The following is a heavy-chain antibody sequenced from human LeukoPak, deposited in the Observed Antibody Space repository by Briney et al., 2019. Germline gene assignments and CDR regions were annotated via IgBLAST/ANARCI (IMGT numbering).Heavy chain of an antibody. CDR3: TRRRGGTSSRDY. J-gene: IGHJ4*02. D-gene: IGHD6-13*01. CDR1: GGSISSGDYY. V-gene: IGHV4-39*01. CDR2: VQYSGST. Sequence: SSETLSLTCTVSGGSISSGDYYWAWIRQPPGQGLEWIGNVQYSGSTYYNPSLKSRVTIPLDTSKNQFSLRLSSVTAADRSMYYCTRRRGGTSSRDYWGQGTLVTVSS.